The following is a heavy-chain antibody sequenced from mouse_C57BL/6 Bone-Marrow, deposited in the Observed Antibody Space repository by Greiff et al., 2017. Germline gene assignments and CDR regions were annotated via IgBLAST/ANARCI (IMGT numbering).Heavy chain of an antibody. D-gene: IGHD1-1*02. CDR1: GYTFTSYG. V-gene: IGHV1-81*01. CDR2: IYPRSGNT. Sequence: VQLQESGAELARPGASVKLSCKASGYTFTSYGISWVKQRTGQGLEWIGEIYPRSGNTYYNEKFKGKATLTADKSSSTAYMELRSLTSEDSAVYFCARRFIPMAMDYWGQGTSVAVSS. CDR3: ARRFIPMAMDY. J-gene: IGHJ4*01.